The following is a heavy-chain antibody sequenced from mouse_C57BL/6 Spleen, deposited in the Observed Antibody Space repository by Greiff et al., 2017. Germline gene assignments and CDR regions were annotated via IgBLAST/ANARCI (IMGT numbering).Heavy chain of an antibody. J-gene: IGHJ3*01. Sequence: EVKLVESGGDLVKPGGSLKLSCAASGFTFSSYGMSWVRQTPAKRLEWVATISSGGSYTYYPDSVKGRFTISRDNAQNTLYLQMSMLKSEDTAMYCCAPYGSGGAYWGQGTLVTVSA. V-gene: IGHV5-6*02. D-gene: IGHD1-1*01. CDR1: GFTFSSYG. CDR3: APYGSGGAY. CDR2: ISSGGSYT.